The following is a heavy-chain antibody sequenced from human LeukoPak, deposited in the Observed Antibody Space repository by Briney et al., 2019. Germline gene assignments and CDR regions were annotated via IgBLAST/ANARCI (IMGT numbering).Heavy chain of an antibody. CDR3: ARDPQRGDGYNYDY. J-gene: IGHJ4*02. D-gene: IGHD5-24*01. CDR2: ISSGGGSI. CDR1: GLTLSDHH. Sequence: GGSLRLSCAASGLTLSDHHMSWIRQAPGKGLECVSYISSGGGSISYTESVKGRFTISRDTSKNSLYLQMNSLRAEDTAVYYCARDPQRGDGYNYDYWGQGTLVTVSS. V-gene: IGHV3-11*01.